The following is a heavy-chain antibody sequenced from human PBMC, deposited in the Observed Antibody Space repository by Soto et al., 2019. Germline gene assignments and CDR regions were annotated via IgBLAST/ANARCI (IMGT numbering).Heavy chain of an antibody. CDR1: GGSISSGGYY. CDR3: ARDNIGPWSDWFDP. V-gene: IGHV4-31*03. J-gene: IGHJ5*02. Sequence: QVQLQESGPGLVKPSQTLSLTCTVSGGSISSGGYYWSWIRQHPGKGREWIGYIYYSGSTYYNPSLKSRVTISVDTSKNQFSLKLSSVTAADTAVYYCARDNIGPWSDWFDPWGQGTLVTVSS. D-gene: IGHD2-15*01. CDR2: IYYSGST.